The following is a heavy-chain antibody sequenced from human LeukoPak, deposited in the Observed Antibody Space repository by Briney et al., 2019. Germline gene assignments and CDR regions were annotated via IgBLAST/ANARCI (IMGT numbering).Heavy chain of an antibody. D-gene: IGHD3-22*01. Sequence: GGSLRLSCAASRFTFSSYAMTWVRQAPGKGLEWVSSISGSGGSTYYADSVKGRFTISRDNSKNTLYLQMNSLRAEDTAVYYCAKGSGYYYDSSGPYWGQGTLVTVSS. CDR1: RFTFSSYA. CDR2: ISGSGGST. CDR3: AKGSGYYYDSSGPY. V-gene: IGHV3-23*01. J-gene: IGHJ4*02.